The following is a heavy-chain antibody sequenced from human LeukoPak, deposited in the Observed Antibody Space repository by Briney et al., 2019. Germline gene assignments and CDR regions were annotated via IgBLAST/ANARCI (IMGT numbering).Heavy chain of an antibody. V-gene: IGHV1-18*01. D-gene: IGHD5/OR15-5a*01. CDR3: ARGRVRRDAFDI. Sequence: ASVKVSCKASNYTFTSYGISWARQAPGQGLEWMGWINPYKGNTIYAQKVQDRVIMTTDTSTSTAYMELRSLRSDDTAVYYCARGRVRRDAFDIWGQGTMVTVSS. CDR1: NYTFTSYG. CDR2: INPYKGNT. J-gene: IGHJ3*02.